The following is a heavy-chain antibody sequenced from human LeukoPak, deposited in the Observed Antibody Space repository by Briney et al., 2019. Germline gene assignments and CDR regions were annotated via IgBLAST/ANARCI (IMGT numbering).Heavy chain of an antibody. J-gene: IGHJ6*03. Sequence: SETLSLTCTVSGGSISSYYWSWIRQPPGKGLEWIGYVYYSGSTNYNPSLGSRVTISVDTSKNHFSLKLSSVTAADTAVYYCARGIGNNRYYYYMDVWGKGTTVTVSS. CDR3: ARGIGNNRYYYYMDV. CDR1: GGSISSYY. V-gene: IGHV4-59*01. D-gene: IGHD1-14*01. CDR2: VYYSGST.